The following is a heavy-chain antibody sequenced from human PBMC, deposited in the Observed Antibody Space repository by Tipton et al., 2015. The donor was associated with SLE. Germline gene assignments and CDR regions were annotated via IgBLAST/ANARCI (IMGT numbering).Heavy chain of an antibody. J-gene: IGHJ3*02. V-gene: IGHV4-39*01. Sequence: TLSLTCTVSGGSINTASNFWGWILQRPGKGLGWLGTINNRGNTDYSPSLKTRVTISVDKSKNQFSLNLNSVIAADTAVYYCARRGPIAVVISNAFDIWGQGTVVTVSS. D-gene: IGHD2-21*01. CDR1: GGSINTASNF. CDR3: ARRGPIAVVISNAFDI. CDR2: INNRGNT.